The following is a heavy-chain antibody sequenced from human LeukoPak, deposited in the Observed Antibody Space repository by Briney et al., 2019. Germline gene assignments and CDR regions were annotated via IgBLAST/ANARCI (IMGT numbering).Heavy chain of an antibody. CDR3: ARDGVAAAGTFYYGMDV. V-gene: IGHV3-21*03. Sequence: PGGSLRLSCVASGFTFSSYSMNWVRQAPGKGLEWVSSISSSSSYIYYADSVKGRFTISRDNAENSLYLQMNSLRAEDTAVYYCARDGVAAAGTFYYGMDVWGQGTTVTVSS. J-gene: IGHJ6*02. D-gene: IGHD6-13*01. CDR2: ISSSSSYI. CDR1: GFTFSSYS.